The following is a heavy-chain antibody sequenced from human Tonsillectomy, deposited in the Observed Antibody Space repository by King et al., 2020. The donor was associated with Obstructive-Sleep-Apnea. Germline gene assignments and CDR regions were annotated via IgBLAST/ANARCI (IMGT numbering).Heavy chain of an antibody. D-gene: IGHD2-2*03. Sequence: VQLVESGGGLVQPGGSLRLSCAASGFTFSNCAMNWVRQAPGKGLEWVSGLSGGGGTTYYADSVKGRFTISRDNSKNTLYLQMNTLRAEDTAVYYCAKGQRSGYCTSTTCSADYFDFWGQGTLVTVSS. CDR1: GFTFSNCA. J-gene: IGHJ4*02. CDR3: AKGQRSGYCTSTTCSADYFDF. CDR2: LSGGGGTT. V-gene: IGHV3-23*04.